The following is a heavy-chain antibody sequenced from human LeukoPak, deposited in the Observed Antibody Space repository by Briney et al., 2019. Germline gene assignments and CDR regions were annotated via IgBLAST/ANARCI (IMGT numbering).Heavy chain of an antibody. CDR2: IYPDDSDT. J-gene: IGHJ6*03. CDR1: GYSFTNYW. Sequence: GESLKISCKGSGYSFTNYWIGWVRQMPGKGLEWMGIIYPDDSDTRYSPSFQGQVTISADKSISTAYLQWSSLKASDTAMYYCARLSGCSSTSCYINFYYMDVWGKGTTVTVSS. CDR3: ARLSGCSSTSCYINFYYMDV. V-gene: IGHV5-51*01. D-gene: IGHD2-2*02.